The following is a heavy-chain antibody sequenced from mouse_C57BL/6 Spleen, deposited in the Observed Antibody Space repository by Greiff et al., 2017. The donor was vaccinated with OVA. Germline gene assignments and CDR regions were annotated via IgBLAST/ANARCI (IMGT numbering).Heavy chain of an antibody. CDR1: GYTFTSYW. D-gene: IGHD1-1*01. CDR2: IDPSDSYT. V-gene: IGHV1-50*01. CDR3: DRREFITTVVATPPFDY. J-gene: IGHJ2*01. Sequence: QVQLQQPGAELVKPGASVKLSCKASGYTFTSYWMQWVKQRPGQGLEWIGEIDPSDSYTNSNQKFKGKATLTVDTSSSTAYMQLSSLTSVDSAVYYCDRREFITTVVATPPFDYWGQGTTLTVSS.